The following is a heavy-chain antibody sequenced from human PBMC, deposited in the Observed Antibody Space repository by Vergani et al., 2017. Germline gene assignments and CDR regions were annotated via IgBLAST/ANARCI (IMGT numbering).Heavy chain of an antibody. Sequence: QVQLVQSGAEVKKPGASVKVSCKASGYTFNGYYMHWVRQAPGQGLEWMGWINPNSGGTNYAKKFQGRVTMTRDTSISTAYMELGRLRSDDTAVYYCARFDSTTYFYDSSGLKIWGQGTMVTVSS. CDR3: ARFDSTTYFYDSSGLKI. J-gene: IGHJ3*02. CDR2: INPNSGGT. D-gene: IGHD3-22*01. V-gene: IGHV1-2*02. CDR1: GYTFNGYY.